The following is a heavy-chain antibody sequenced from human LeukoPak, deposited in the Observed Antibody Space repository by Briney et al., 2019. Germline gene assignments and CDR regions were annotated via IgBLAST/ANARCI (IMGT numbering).Heavy chain of an antibody. Sequence: SQTLSLTCAISGDSVSSNSATWNWTRQSPSRGLEWLGRTYYRSKWYNDYASSVKGRITVNPDTSKNLFSLHLNSVTPEDTAVYYCAAKASYFDSWGQGTLVTVSS. CDR1: GDSVSSNSAT. V-gene: IGHV6-1*01. CDR2: TYYRSKWYN. D-gene: IGHD2-15*01. J-gene: IGHJ4*02. CDR3: AAKASYFDS.